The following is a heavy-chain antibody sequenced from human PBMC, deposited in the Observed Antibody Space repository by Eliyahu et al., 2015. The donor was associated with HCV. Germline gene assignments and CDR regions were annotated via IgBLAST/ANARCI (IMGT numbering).Heavy chain of an antibody. D-gene: IGHD2-15*01. CDR1: GXSISRGYY. V-gene: IGHV4-38-2*02. Sequence: QVQLQESGPGLVKPSETLSLTCAVSGXSISRGYYWXWIRQPPGKGLEWIGSIYPSGTTYYSPSLKSRVTISVDTSKNQFSLKLSSVTAADTAVYYCAREWTAPLLSIVVVVGARHFDYWGQGTLVTVSS. CDR3: AREWTAPLLSIVVVVGARHFDY. J-gene: IGHJ4*02. CDR2: IYPSGTT.